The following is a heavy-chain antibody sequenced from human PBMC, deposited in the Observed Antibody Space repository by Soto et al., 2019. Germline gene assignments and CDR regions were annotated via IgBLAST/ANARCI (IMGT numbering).Heavy chain of an antibody. CDR2: IDGSGGIT. Sequence: GGSLRLSCAASGFTFGTTDMSWVRQAPGEGLEWVSTIDGSGGITYYADSVKGRFTISRDNAKNSLYLQMNSLRAEDTAVYYCARDRIEAAGTPRFNYYYGMDVWGQGTTVTVSS. J-gene: IGHJ6*02. D-gene: IGHD6-13*01. V-gene: IGHV3-23*01. CDR1: GFTFGTTD. CDR3: ARDRIEAAGTPRFNYYYGMDV.